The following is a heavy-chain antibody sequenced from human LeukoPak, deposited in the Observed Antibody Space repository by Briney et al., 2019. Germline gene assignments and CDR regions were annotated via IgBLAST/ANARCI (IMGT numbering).Heavy chain of an antibody. CDR1: GFTFSTYR. J-gene: IGHJ4*02. CDR2: INQDGSDK. Sequence: GGSLRLSCAASGFTFSTYRMSWVRQAPGKGLEWVANINQDGSDKYYVDSVKGRFTISRDNAKNSLYLQMNSLRAEDTAVYYCARPRYCSSGNRYSDYWGQGALVTVSS. V-gene: IGHV3-7*01. CDR3: ARPRYCSSGNRYSDY. D-gene: IGHD2-15*01.